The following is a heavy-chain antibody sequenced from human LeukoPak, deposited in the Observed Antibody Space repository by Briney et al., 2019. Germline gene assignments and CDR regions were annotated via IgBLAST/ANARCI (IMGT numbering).Heavy chain of an antibody. Sequence: PGGSLRLSCAASGFTFSDYTMNWVRQAPGKGLEWVSSISSSSTYIYYIDSVRGRFTISRDNAKNSLYLQMNSLRAEDTAVYYCAREKNRRFDYWGQGTLVTVSS. CDR1: GFTFSDYT. D-gene: IGHD2/OR15-2a*01. CDR3: AREKNRRFDY. CDR2: ISSSSTYI. V-gene: IGHV3-21*01. J-gene: IGHJ4*02.